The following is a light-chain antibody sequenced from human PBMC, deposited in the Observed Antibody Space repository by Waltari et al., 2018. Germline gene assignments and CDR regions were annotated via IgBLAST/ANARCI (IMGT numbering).Light chain of an antibody. J-gene: IGKJ4*01. Sequence: ALTQSPGTLSLSPGERATLPCRASQSVSNNYLAWYQQKLGQAPRLLIHGASSRATGISDRFSGSGSGTDFTLTISRLEPEDFAVYYCQQYGSSPLTFGGGTKVEIK. CDR2: GAS. V-gene: IGKV3-20*01. CDR3: QQYGSSPLT. CDR1: QSVSNNY.